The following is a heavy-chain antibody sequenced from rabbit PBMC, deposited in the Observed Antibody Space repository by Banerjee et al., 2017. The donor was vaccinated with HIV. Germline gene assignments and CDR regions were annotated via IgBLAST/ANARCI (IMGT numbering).Heavy chain of an antibody. V-gene: IGHV1S45*01. CDR1: GFTLSSYYM. J-gene: IGHJ3*01. D-gene: IGHD4-1*01. Sequence: QEQLEESAGGLVQPGGSLKLSCKASGFTLSSYYMNWVRQAPGKGLEWIACIDTSNGDTDYANWPKGRFTISKTSSTTVTLQMTSLTAADTATYFCARDLTDIIGWNFGWWGQGTLVTVS. CDR3: ARDLTDIIGWNFGW. CDR2: IDTSNGDT.